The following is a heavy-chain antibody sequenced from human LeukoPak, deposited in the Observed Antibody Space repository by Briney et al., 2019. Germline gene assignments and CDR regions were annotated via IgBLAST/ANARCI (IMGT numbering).Heavy chain of an antibody. D-gene: IGHD6-19*01. Sequence: SETLSLTCAVYGGSFSSYCWSWIRQPPGKGLEWIGYIHYSGSTNYNPSLKSRVTISVDTSKNQFSLKLSSVTAADTAVYYCARWSSGWLLWGQGTLVTVSS. V-gene: IGHV4-59*08. CDR2: IHYSGST. J-gene: IGHJ4*02. CDR3: ARWSSGWLL. CDR1: GGSFSSYC.